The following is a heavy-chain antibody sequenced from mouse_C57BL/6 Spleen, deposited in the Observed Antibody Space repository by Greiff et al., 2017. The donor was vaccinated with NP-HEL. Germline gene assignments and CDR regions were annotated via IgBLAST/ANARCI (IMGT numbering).Heavy chain of an antibody. J-gene: IGHJ4*01. V-gene: IGHV10-3*01. Sequence: EVKLVESGGGLVQPKGSLKLSCAASGFTFNTYAMHWVRQAPGKGLEWVARLRSKSSNYATYYADSVKDRFTISRDDSQSMLYLQMNNLKTEDTAMYYCVRNYAMDYWGQGTSVTVSS. CDR3: VRNYAMDY. CDR2: LRSKSSNYAT. CDR1: GFTFNTYA.